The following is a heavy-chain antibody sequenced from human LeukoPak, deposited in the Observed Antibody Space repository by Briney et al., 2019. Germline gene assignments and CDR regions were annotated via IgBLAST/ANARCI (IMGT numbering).Heavy chain of an antibody. CDR1: GFTFSNYG. D-gene: IGHD3-10*01. CDR3: AKDYYALLWFGEFNREYYFDY. J-gene: IGHJ4*02. CDR2: ISGSGGER. Sequence: GGSLRLSCAASGFTFSNYGMSWVRQAPGKGLQWVSGISGSGGERYYTESVKGRFTISRDNSKNTLYLQMNSLRAEDTAVYYCAKDYYALLWFGEFNREYYFDYWGQGTLVTVSS. V-gene: IGHV3-23*01.